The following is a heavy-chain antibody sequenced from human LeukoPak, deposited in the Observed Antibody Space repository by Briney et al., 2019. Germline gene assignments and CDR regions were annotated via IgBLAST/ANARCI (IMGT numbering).Heavy chain of an antibody. D-gene: IGHD5-12*01. CDR3: ARGVRGLRLITPFLPVWFDP. CDR2: NHHSGST. Sequence: SETLSLTCAVYGGPFRGYYWRWIPHPPRKGRVGVGDNHHSGSTNYNPSLKGRVPKSVDTSKNQFSLKLSSVPAGDTAVYYCARGVRGLRLITPFLPVWFDPWGQGTLVTVSS. V-gene: IGHV4-34*01. CDR1: GGPFRGYY. J-gene: IGHJ5*02.